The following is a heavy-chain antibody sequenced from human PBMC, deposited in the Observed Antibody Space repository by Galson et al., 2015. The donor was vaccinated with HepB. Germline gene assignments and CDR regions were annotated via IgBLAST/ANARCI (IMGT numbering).Heavy chain of an antibody. D-gene: IGHD2-15*01. CDR2: ISYDGSNK. CDR1: GFTFSSYG. V-gene: IGHV3-30*18. CDR3: ANGYCSGGSCYDY. J-gene: IGHJ4*02. Sequence: SLRLSCAASGFTFSSYGMHWVRQAPGKGLEWVAVISYDGSNKYYADSVKGRFTISRDNSKNTLYLQMNSLRAEDTAVYYCANGYCSGGSCYDYWGQGTLVTVSS.